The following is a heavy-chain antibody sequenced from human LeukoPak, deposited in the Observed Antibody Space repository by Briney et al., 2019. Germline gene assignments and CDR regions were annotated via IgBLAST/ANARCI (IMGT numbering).Heavy chain of an antibody. CDR1: GGSISSSSYY. D-gene: IGHD2-2*01. J-gene: IGHJ1*01. CDR2: IYHSGST. V-gene: IGHV4-39*02. CDR3: AREDIVVVPAVPFQH. Sequence: SETLSLTCTVSGGSISSSSYYWGWIRQPPGKGLEWIGSIYHSGSTYYNPSLKSRVTISVDTSKNQFSLKLSSVTAADTAVYYCAREDIVVVPAVPFQHWGQGTLVTVSS.